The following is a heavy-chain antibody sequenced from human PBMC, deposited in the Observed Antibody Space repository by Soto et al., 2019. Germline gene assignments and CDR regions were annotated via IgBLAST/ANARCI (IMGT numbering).Heavy chain of an antibody. CDR3: ATEGDSEAFDI. J-gene: IGHJ3*02. CDR2: IYYSGST. Sequence: NPSETLSLTCTVSGGSISSGGYYWSWIRQHPGKGLEWIGYIYYSGSTYYNPSLKSRVTISVDTSKNQFSLKLSSVTAADTAVYYCATEGDSEAFDIWGQGTMVTVSS. CDR1: GGSISSGGYY. V-gene: IGHV4-31*03.